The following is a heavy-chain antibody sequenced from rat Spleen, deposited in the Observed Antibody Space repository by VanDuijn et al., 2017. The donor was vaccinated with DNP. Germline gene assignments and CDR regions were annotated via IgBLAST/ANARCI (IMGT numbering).Heavy chain of an antibody. D-gene: IGHD1-4*01. CDR2: ISASGGST. Sequence: EVQLVESGGGLVQPGRSMKISCAASGFTFSSFPMAWVRQAPTKGLEWVATISASGGSTYYRDSVKGRFTISRDNAQSTLYLQMTSLRSEDTAAYYCTRDLHFGYNYVFDYWGQGVMVSVSS. CDR1: GFTFSSFP. CDR3: TRDLHFGYNYVFDY. V-gene: IGHV5-46*01. J-gene: IGHJ2*01.